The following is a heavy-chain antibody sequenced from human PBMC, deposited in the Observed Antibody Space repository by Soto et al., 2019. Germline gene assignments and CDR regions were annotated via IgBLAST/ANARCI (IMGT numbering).Heavy chain of an antibody. CDR2: ISYDGSNK. CDR1: GFTFSSYA. V-gene: IGHV3-30-3*01. CDR3: ARAAAAGTSRSWFDP. D-gene: IGHD6-13*01. J-gene: IGHJ5*02. Sequence: PGGSLRPSCAASGFTFSSYAMHWVRQAPGKGLEWVAVISYDGSNKYYADSVKGRFTISRDNSRNTLYLQMNSLRAEDTAVYYCARAAAAGTSRSWFDPWGQGTLVTVSS.